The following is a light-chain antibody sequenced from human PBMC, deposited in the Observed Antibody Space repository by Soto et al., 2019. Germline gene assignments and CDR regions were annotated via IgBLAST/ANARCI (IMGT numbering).Light chain of an antibody. Sequence: EIVMTQSPATLSVSPGDRATLSYRASQTVSTYLAWYQHKPGQAPRLLIYGASNRAAGIPSRFSGRGSGTEFTLTISGLQSEDFAIYYCQQYDNWPRTFGQGTKVDIK. J-gene: IGKJ1*01. V-gene: IGKV3-15*01. CDR2: GAS. CDR3: QQYDNWPRT. CDR1: QTVSTY.